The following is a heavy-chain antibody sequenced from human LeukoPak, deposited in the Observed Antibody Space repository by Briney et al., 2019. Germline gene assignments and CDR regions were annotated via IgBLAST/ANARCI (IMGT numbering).Heavy chain of an antibody. CDR1: GGSISSYY. CDR2: IYYSGST. CDR3: ARDNGDSGDY. D-gene: IGHD4-17*01. V-gene: IGHV4-59*01. J-gene: IGHJ4*02. Sequence: SETLSLTCTVSGGSISSYYWSWIRQPPGKGLEWIGYIYYSGSTNYNPSLKSRVTISEDTSKNQFSLKLSSVTAAVTAVYYCARDNGDSGDYWGQGTLVTVSS.